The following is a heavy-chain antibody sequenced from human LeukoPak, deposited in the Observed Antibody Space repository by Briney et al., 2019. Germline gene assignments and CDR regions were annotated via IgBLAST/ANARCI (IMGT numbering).Heavy chain of an antibody. CDR1: GYTFTSYD. CDR3: ARVGTMVRGVIGRYNWFDP. D-gene: IGHD3-10*01. V-gene: IGHV1-8*01. J-gene: IGHJ5*02. Sequence: ASVKVSCTASGYTFTSYDINWVRQATGQGLEWMGWTNPNSGNTGYAQKFQGRVTMTRNTSISTAYMELSSLRSEDTAVYYCARVGTMVRGVIGRYNWFDPWGQGTLVTVSS. CDR2: TNPNSGNT.